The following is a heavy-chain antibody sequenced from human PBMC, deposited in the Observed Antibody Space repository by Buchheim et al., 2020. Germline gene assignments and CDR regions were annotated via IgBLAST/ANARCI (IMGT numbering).Heavy chain of an antibody. V-gene: IGHV4-34*01. CDR1: GGSFSGYY. CDR3: ARCRTGGGQNYIRSYWYFDV. Sequence: QVQLQQWGAGLLKPSETLSHTCAVYGGSFSGYYWTWIRQPPGKGLEWIGEINHSGNTNYNSSLKSRVAISVDTSKNQFSLKLSSVTAADTAVYYCARCRTGGGQNYIRSYWYFDVWGRGTL. CDR2: INHSGNT. D-gene: IGHD3-10*01. J-gene: IGHJ2*01.